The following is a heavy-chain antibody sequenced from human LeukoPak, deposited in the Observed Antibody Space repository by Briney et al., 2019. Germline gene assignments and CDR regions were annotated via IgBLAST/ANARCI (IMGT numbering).Heavy chain of an antibody. CDR2: IRQDGSEK. CDR3: ARDKPVTMVRGVILTNYYYYMDV. Sequence: GGSLRLSCAASRFTFGSSWMSWVRQAPGKGLEWVANIRQDGSEKYYVDSVKGRFTISRDNAKNSLYLQMNSLRAEDTAVYYCARDKPVTMVRGVILTNYYYYMDVWGKGTTVTISS. CDR1: RFTFGSSW. D-gene: IGHD3-10*01. J-gene: IGHJ6*03. V-gene: IGHV3-7*01.